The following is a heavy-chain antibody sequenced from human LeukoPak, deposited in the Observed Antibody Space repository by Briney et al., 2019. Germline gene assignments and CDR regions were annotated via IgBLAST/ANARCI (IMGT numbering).Heavy chain of an antibody. J-gene: IGHJ4*02. Sequence: PSETLSLSCAVYGGSFSGYYWSWIRQPPGKGLEWIGEINHNGSTNYNPSLKSRVTISVDTSKNQFSLKLSSVTAADTAVYYCARNRGGPSIVATIIGGFDYWGQGTLVTVSS. V-gene: IGHV4-34*01. D-gene: IGHD5-12*01. CDR2: INHNGST. CDR1: GGSFSGYY. CDR3: ARNRGGPSIVATIIGGFDY.